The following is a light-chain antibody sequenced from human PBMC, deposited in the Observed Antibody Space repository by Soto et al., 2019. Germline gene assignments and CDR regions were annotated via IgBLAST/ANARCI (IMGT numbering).Light chain of an antibody. CDR1: QGISSF. CDR3: QQHNSYPLT. Sequence: DIQLTQSPSFLSASVGDRVTITCRASQGISSFLAWYQQKPGKAPMLLIYVASTLQSGVPSRFSGSGSWTEFTLTISSLQPEDFATDYCQQHNSYPLTFGGGTKVDIK. J-gene: IGKJ4*01. V-gene: IGKV1-9*01. CDR2: VAS.